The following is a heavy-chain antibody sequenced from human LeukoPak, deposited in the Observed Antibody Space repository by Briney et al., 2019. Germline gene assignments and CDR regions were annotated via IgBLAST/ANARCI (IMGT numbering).Heavy chain of an antibody. J-gene: IGHJ6*03. D-gene: IGHD3-16*01. CDR2: ISSSGSTI. V-gene: IGHV3-48*03. CDR1: GFTFSSYE. Sequence: PGGSLRLSCAASGFTFSSYEMNWVRQAPGKGLEWVSYISSSGSTIYYADSVKGRFTISRDNAKNSLYLQMNSLRAEDTAVYYCARNWAPMDVWGKGTTVTVSS. CDR3: ARNWAPMDV.